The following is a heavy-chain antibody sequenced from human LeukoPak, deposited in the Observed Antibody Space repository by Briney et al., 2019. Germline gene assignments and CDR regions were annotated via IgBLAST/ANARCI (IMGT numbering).Heavy chain of an antibody. D-gene: IGHD4-17*01. CDR1: GGTFSSYA. CDR3: ARSILSTVSPDY. V-gene: IGHV1-69*13. Sequence: SVKVSSKASGGTFSSYAISWVRQAPGQGLEWMGGIIPIFGTANYAQKFQGRVTITADESTSTAYMELSSLRSEDTAVYYCARSILSTVSPDYWGQGTLVTVSS. CDR2: IIPIFGTA. J-gene: IGHJ4*02.